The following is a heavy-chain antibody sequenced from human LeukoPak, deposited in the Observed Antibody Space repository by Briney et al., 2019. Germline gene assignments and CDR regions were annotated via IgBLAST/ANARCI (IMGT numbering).Heavy chain of an antibody. D-gene: IGHD3-22*01. J-gene: IGHJ4*02. V-gene: IGHV3-7*01. CDR3: ARDWGAYYHFFDY. Sequence: GGSLRLSCEASGFSMSVYWMSWVRQAPGKGLEWVGNIKQDGSERNYVDSVKGRFTISRDNTKKSLYLQMNSLRAEDTAVYYCARDWGAYYHFFDYWGQGTLVTVSS. CDR1: GFSMSVYW. CDR2: IKQDGSER.